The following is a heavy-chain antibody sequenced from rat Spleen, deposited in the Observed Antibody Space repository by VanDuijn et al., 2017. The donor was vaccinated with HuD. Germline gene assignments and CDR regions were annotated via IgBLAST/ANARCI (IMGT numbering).Heavy chain of an antibody. Sequence: QVQLKESGPGLVQPSQTLSLTCTVSGFSLTSYHVSWVRQPPGKGLEWMGRMRYNGDTSYNSVLKSRLSISRDTSKNQVFLKMNSLQTDDTGTYYCSIHPRYWGQGVMVTVSS. CDR3: SIHPRY. CDR1: GFSLTSYH. CDR2: MRYNGDT. J-gene: IGHJ2*01. D-gene: IGHD3-1*01. V-gene: IGHV2-63*01.